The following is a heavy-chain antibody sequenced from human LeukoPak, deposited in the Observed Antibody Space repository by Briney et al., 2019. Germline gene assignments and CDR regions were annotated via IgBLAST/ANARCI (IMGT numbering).Heavy chain of an antibody. J-gene: IGHJ3*02. D-gene: IGHD3-22*01. CDR3: ARDSGYSHDAFDI. CDR1: GFTFTTYA. Sequence: PGGSLRLSCAASGFTFTTYAMTWVRQAPGKGLEWVSAISASGGGTYYADSVKGRFTISRDNSKNTLYLQMNSLRAEDTAVYYCARDSGYSHDAFDIWGQGTMVTASS. CDR2: ISASGGGT. V-gene: IGHV3-23*01.